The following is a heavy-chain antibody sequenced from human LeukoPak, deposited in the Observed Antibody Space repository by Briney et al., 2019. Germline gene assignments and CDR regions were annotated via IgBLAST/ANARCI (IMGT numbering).Heavy chain of an antibody. V-gene: IGHV3-30*18. J-gene: IGHJ4*02. Sequence: PGRSLRLSCAASGFTFSSFGMHWVRQAPGKGLECVAVISHDGSNKYYADSVKGRFTISRDNSKKTLYLQMNSLRAEDTAVYYCAKRMGPSIVAADLDYWGQGTLVTVSS. CDR1: GFTFSSFG. CDR3: AKRMGPSIVAADLDY. D-gene: IGHD6-13*01. CDR2: ISHDGSNK.